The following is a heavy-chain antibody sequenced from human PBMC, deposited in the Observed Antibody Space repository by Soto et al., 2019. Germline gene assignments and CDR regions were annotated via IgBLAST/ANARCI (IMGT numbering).Heavy chain of an antibody. J-gene: IGHJ5*02. V-gene: IGHV4-59*01. CDR1: GGSISSYY. CDR3: AREIVGDNWFDP. CDR2: IYYSGST. D-gene: IGHD1-26*01. Sequence: PSETLSLTCTVSGGSISSYYWSWIRQPPGKGLEWIGYIYYSGSTNYNPSLKSRVTIPVDTSKNQFSLKLSSVTAADTAVYYCAREIVGDNWFDPWGQGTLVTVSS.